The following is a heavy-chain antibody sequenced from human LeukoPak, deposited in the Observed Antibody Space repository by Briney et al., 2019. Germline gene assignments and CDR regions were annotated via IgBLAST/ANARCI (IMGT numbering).Heavy chain of an antibody. CDR1: GFTVSSNY. CDR2: IYSGGST. V-gene: IGHV3-53*01. J-gene: IGHJ3*02. D-gene: IGHD2-15*01. CDR3: ASQVVVAATVAFDI. Sequence: GGSLRLSCAASGFTVSSNYMSWVRQAPGKGLEWVSVIYSGGSTYYADSVKGRFTISRDNSKNTLYLQMNSLRAGDTAVYYCASQVVVAATVAFDIWGQGTMVTVSS.